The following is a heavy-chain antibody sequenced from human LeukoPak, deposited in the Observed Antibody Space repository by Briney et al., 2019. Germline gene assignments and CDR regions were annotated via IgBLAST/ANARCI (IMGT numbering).Heavy chain of an antibody. D-gene: IGHD6-19*01. CDR1: GFTFSSYG. CDR2: IWYDGSNK. CDR3: AKLKGLAVAGYDAFDI. V-gene: IGHV3-33*06. Sequence: PGRSLRLSCAASGFTFSSYGMHWVRQAPGKGLEWVAVIWYDGSNKYYADSVKGRFTISRDNSKNTLYLQMNSLRAEDTAVYYCAKLKGLAVAGYDAFDIWGQGTMVTVSS. J-gene: IGHJ3*02.